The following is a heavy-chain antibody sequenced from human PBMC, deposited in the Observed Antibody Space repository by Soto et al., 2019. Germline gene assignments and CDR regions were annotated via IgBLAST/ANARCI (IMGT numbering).Heavy chain of an antibody. J-gene: IGHJ5*02. D-gene: IGHD6-19*01. CDR1: GFTFSSYA. CDR3: AGSETWLVPNWFDP. V-gene: IGHV3-23*01. Sequence: GGSLRLSCAASGFTFSSYAMSWVRQPPGNGLEWVSAISGSGGSTYYADSGKGRFTISRDTSKNTLYLQMNSLRAEDTAVYYCAGSETWLVPNWFDPWGQGTMVTVSS. CDR2: ISGSGGST.